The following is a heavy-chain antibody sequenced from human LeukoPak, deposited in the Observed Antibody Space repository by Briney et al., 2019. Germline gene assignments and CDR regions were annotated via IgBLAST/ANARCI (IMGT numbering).Heavy chain of an antibody. J-gene: IGHJ4*02. CDR1: GFTFSSYD. CDR2: IGTAGEI. CDR3: ARGPRFAIRLIVVVTKGHFDY. Sequence: QTGGSLRLSCAASGFTFSSYDIHWVRQATGKGLEWVSGIGTAGEIYYPGSVKGRFTISRDNSKNTLYLQMNSLRAEDTAVYYCARGPRFAIRLIVVVTKGHFDYWGQGTLVTVSS. D-gene: IGHD3-22*01. V-gene: IGHV3-13*01.